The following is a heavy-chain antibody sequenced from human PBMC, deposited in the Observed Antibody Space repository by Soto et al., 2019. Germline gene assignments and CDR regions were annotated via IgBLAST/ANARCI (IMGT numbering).Heavy chain of an antibody. Sequence: GASVKVSCTASGYTIAGYYMHWVRQAPGQGLEWMGWINPNSGGTNYAQKFQGWVTMTRDTSISTAYMELSRLRSDDTAVYYCARVGCSGGSCYDYWGQGTLVTVSS. CDR1: GYTIAGYY. V-gene: IGHV1-2*04. CDR2: INPNSGGT. CDR3: ARVGCSGGSCYDY. D-gene: IGHD2-15*01. J-gene: IGHJ4*02.